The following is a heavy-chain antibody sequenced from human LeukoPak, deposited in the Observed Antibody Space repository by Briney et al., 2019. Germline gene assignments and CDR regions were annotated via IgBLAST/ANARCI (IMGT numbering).Heavy chain of an antibody. CDR3: AREGVGELAS. J-gene: IGHJ4*02. V-gene: IGHV4-59*01. D-gene: IGHD1-26*01. Sequence: SETLSLTCTVSGGSISSYYWSWIRQPPGKGLEWIGYVYYSGSTNYNPSLKSRVTISVDTSKNQFSLKLSSVTAADTAVYYCAREGVGELASWGQGTLVTVSS. CDR1: GGSISSYY. CDR2: VYYSGST.